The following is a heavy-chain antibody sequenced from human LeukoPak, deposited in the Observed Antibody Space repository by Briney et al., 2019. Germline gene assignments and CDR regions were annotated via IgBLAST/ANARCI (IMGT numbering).Heavy chain of an antibody. V-gene: IGHV4-59*01. CDR3: ARGIAARPHYYYYMDV. CDR1: GASISDYY. D-gene: IGHD6-6*01. J-gene: IGHJ6*03. Sequence: PSETLSLTCSVSGASISDYYWSWIRQPPGKGLEWIGYVYYSEHTNYNPSLKSRVTISVDTSKNQFSLKLSSVTAADTAVYYCARGIAARPHYYYYMDVWGKGTTVTVSS. CDR2: VYYSEHT.